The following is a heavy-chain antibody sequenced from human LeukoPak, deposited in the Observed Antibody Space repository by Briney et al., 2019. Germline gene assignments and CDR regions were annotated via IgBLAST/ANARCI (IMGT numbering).Heavy chain of an antibody. CDR1: GYTFTSYD. V-gene: IGHV1-8*01. D-gene: IGHD6-6*01. CDR3: ARVPRIAARPGGWFDP. J-gene: IGHJ5*02. Sequence: ASVKVSCKASGYTFTSYDINWVRQATGQGLEWMGWMNPNGGNTGYAQKFQGRVTMTRNTSISTAYMELSSLRSEDTAVYYCARVPRIAARPGGWFDPLGPGNPGHRLL. CDR2: MNPNGGNT.